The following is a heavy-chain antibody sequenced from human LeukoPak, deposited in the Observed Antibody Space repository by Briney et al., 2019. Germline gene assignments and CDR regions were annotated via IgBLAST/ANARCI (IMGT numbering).Heavy chain of an antibody. CDR1: GCSISISSYY. V-gene: IGHV4-39*01. CDR2: IYYSGST. Sequence: SSETLSLTCTVSGCSISISSYYGGWLRQPPGKGLEWIGSIYYSGSTYYNPSLKSRVTISVDTSKNQFSLKLSSVTAADTAVYYCARLGSGRTHYYYYMDVWGKGTTVTVSS. J-gene: IGHJ6*03. D-gene: IGHD3-10*01. CDR3: ARLGSGRTHYYYYMDV.